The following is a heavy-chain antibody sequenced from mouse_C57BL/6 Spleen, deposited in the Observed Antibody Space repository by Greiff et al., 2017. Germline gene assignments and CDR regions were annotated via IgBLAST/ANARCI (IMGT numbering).Heavy chain of an antibody. CDR1: GYTFTSYT. CDR3: ARPPITTVVYWYFDV. J-gene: IGHJ1*03. CDR2: INPSGGYT. Sequence: QVQLQQSGAELARPGASVKMSCKASGYTFTSYTMHWVKQRPGQGLEWIGYINPSGGYTKYNQKFKDKATLTADKSSSTAYMQLSSLTSEDSAVYYCARPPITTVVYWYFDVWGTGTTVTVSS. D-gene: IGHD1-1*01. V-gene: IGHV1-4*01.